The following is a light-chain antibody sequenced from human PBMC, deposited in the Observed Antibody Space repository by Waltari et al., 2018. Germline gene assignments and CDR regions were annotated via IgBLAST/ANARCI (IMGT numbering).Light chain of an antibody. J-gene: IGKJ2*01. CDR3: QQYNTYPIYT. Sequence: DIQMTQSPSTPSASVGDRVSITCRASQSISSWLAWYQQKPGKAPKLLIYKASTLESGVPSRFSGSGSGTEFTLTISSLQPDDLATYYCQQYNTYPIYTFGQGTKLEIK. V-gene: IGKV1-5*03. CDR1: QSISSW. CDR2: KAS.